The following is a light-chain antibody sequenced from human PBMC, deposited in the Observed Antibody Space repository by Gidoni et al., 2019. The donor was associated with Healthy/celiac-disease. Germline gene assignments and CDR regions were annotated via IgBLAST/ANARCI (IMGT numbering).Light chain of an antibody. CDR2: DAS. CDR1: QDISNY. V-gene: IGKV1-33*01. J-gene: IGKJ3*01. CDR3: QQYDNPGVT. Sequence: IQLTPSPSSLSASVGDRVTITCQASQDISNYLNWYQQKPGKAPKLLIYDASNLETGVPSRFSGSGSGTDFTFTISSLQPEDIATYYWQQYDNPGVTFGPGTKVEIK.